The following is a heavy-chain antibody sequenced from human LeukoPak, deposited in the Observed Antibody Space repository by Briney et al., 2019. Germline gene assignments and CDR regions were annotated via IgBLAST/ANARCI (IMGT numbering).Heavy chain of an antibody. Sequence: GGSLRLSCAASGFTFSNAWMSWVRQAPGKGLEWVGRIKSKTDGGTADYAAPVKGRFTISRDDSKNTLYLQMNSLKTEDTAVYYCTTELMSGWSPPEYFQHWGQGTLVTVSS. J-gene: IGHJ1*01. CDR1: GFTFSNAW. V-gene: IGHV3-15*01. CDR2: IKSKTDGGTA. D-gene: IGHD6-19*01. CDR3: TTELMSGWSPPEYFQH.